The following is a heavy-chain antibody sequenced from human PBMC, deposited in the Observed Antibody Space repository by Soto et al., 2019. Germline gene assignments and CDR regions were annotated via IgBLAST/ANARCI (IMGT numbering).Heavy chain of an antibody. CDR2: ISSSGSTI. V-gene: IGHV3-11*01. CDR3: ARWGSLNYSNYPYYYYYYMDV. CDR1: GFTFSDYY. Sequence: GGSLRLSCAASGFTFSDYYMSWIRQAPGKGLEWVSYISSSGSTIYYADSVKGRFTISRDNAKNSLYLQMNSLRAEDTAVYYCARWGSLNYSNYPYYYYYYMDVWGKGTTVTVSS. D-gene: IGHD4-4*01. J-gene: IGHJ6*03.